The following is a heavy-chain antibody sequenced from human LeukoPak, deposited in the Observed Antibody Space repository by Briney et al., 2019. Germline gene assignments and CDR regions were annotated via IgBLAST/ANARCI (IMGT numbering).Heavy chain of an antibody. CDR3: ARADTAGEEEYYYYMDV. D-gene: IGHD5-18*01. CDR1: GGTFSSYA. V-gene: IGHV1-69*05. Sequence: ASVKVSCKASGGTFSSYAISWVRQAPGQGLEWMGGIIPIFGTANYAQKFQGRVTITTDESTSTAYMELSSLRSEDTAVYYCARADTAGEEEYYYYMDVWGKGTTVTVSS. J-gene: IGHJ6*03. CDR2: IIPIFGTA.